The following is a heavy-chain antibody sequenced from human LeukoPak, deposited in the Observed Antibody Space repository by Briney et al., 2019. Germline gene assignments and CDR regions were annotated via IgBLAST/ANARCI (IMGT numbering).Heavy chain of an antibody. CDR3: ARVENHYDSSGYYYYYYMDV. J-gene: IGHJ6*03. V-gene: IGHV1-18*01. CDR2: ISAYNGNT. CDR1: GYTFTSYG. Sequence: ASVKVSCKASGYTFTSYGISWVRQAPGQELEWMGWISAYNGNTNYAQKLQGRVTMTTDTSTSTAYMELRSLRSDDTAVYYCARVENHYDSSGYYYYYYMDVWGKGTTVTVSS. D-gene: IGHD3-22*01.